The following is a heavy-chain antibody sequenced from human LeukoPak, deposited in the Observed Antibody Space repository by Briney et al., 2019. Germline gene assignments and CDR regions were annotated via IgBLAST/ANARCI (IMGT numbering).Heavy chain of an antibody. CDR2: IYYSGST. D-gene: IGHD6-19*01. V-gene: IGHV4-59*01. J-gene: IGHJ6*03. CDR1: GGSISSYY. CDR3: ARRKARAGYYYYMDV. Sequence: PSETLSLTCTVSGGSISSYYWSWIRQPPGKGLEWIGYIYYSGSTNHNPSLKSRVTISVDTSKNQFSLKLSSVTAADTAVYYCARRKARAGYYYYMDVWGKGTTVTVSS.